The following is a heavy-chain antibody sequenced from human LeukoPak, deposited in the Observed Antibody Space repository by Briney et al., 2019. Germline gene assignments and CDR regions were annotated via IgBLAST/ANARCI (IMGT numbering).Heavy chain of an antibody. D-gene: IGHD6-13*01. Sequence: PGGSLRLSCAASGFTVSSNYMSWVRQAPGKGLEWVSVIYSGGSTYYADSVKGRFTISRDKSKNTLYLQLNSLRAEDTAVYYCARGIRIAAIDYWGQGTLVTVSS. CDR3: ARGIRIAAIDY. CDR1: GFTVSSNY. CDR2: IYSGGST. J-gene: IGHJ4*02. V-gene: IGHV3-53*01.